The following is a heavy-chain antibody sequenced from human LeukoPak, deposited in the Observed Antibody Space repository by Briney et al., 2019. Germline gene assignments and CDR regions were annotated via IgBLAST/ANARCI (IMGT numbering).Heavy chain of an antibody. D-gene: IGHD6-19*01. CDR3: AKDVGYSSGRGWFDP. CDR2: ISGDGGST. V-gene: IGHV3-43*02. J-gene: IGHJ5*02. Sequence: GGSLRLSCAASGFTFDDYAMHWVRQPPGKGLEWVSLISGDGGSTYYADSVKGRFTISRDNSKNSLYLQMNSLRTEDTALYYCAKDVGYSSGRGWFDPWGKGTLVTVSS. CDR1: GFTFDDYA.